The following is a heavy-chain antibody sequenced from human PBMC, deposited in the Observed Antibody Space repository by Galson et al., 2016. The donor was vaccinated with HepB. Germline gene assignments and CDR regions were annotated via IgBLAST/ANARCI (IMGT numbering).Heavy chain of an antibody. Sequence: LSLTCTVSGGSISSGGYYWSWIRQHPGKGLEWIGCIYHSGRTYYNPSLRSRVSISVDTSKNQFSLRLSSVTAADTAVYYCARDRSSGSGNFGYWGQGTLVTVSS. CDR1: GGSISSGGYY. D-gene: IGHD3-10*01. V-gene: IGHV4-31*03. CDR3: ARDRSSGSGNFGY. CDR2: IYHSGRT. J-gene: IGHJ4*02.